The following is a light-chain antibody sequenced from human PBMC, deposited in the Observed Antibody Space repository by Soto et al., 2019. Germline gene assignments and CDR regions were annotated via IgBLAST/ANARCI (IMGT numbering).Light chain of an antibody. CDR2: RVS. Sequence: DIVLTQTPLSSPVTLGQPASISCRSSQSLVHSDGNTYLSWLQLRPGQPPRLLIYRVSNRFSGVPARFSGSRAGTAFTLTINRVDPEDVGIYYCVQFALFPQTFGKGTKVEIK. CDR3: VQFALFPQT. V-gene: IGKV2-24*01. J-gene: IGKJ1*01. CDR1: QSLVHSDGNTY.